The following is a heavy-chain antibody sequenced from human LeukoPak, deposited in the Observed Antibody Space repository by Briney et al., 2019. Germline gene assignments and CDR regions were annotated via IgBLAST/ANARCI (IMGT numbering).Heavy chain of an antibody. CDR2: INHSGST. D-gene: IGHD4-23*01. J-gene: IGHJ4*02. CDR3: ARGISTVVTHTFDY. Sequence: SETLSLTCAVYGGSFSGYFWSWIRQPPGKGLEWIGEINHSGSTNYNPSLKSRVTISVDTSKNQFSLKLSSVTAADTAVYYCARGISTVVTHTFDYWGQGTLVTVSS. CDR1: GGSFSGYF. V-gene: IGHV4-34*01.